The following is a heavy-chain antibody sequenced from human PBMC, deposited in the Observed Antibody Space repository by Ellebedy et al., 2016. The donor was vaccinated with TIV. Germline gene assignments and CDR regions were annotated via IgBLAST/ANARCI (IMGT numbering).Heavy chain of an antibody. CDR3: EGYHYDTSGHLYDY. Sequence: GESLKISCVASGFRLSTHGMHWVRQAPGKGLEWISYSSSSGSPTYYADSVKGRFTTSRDNARNSLYLQMGSLRVEDTAVYYCEGYHYDTSGHLYDYWGQGTLVTVFS. J-gene: IGHJ4*02. D-gene: IGHD3-22*01. V-gene: IGHV3-48*04. CDR2: SSSSGSPT. CDR1: GFRLSTHG.